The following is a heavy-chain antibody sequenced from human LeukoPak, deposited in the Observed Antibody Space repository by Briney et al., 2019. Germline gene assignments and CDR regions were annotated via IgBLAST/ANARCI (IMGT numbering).Heavy chain of an antibody. CDR2: TSFGDSDS. CDR3: ATARPHRGFDV. J-gene: IGHJ3*01. Sequence: GESLKISCKGSGYSFTSYWIGWVRQMPGKGVEWVGITSFGDSDSRYSPSIQGQVTISVDKSINTAYLQWSSLKASDTAMYFCATARPHRGFDVWGQGTMVTVSS. V-gene: IGHV5-51*01. CDR1: GYSFTSYW.